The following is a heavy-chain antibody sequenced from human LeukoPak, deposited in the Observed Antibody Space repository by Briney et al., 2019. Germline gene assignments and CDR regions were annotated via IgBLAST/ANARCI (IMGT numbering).Heavy chain of an antibody. CDR1: AFTFSYYA. V-gene: IGHV3-23*01. Sequence: GGSLRLSCAAYAFTFSYYAMAWVRQAPGKGLEWCLSISASGGSTNYAESVKCPFTISRDNSKNTLYLKMNTLRAEDTAVYYCAKGHSSGYYDFAYWGQGTLVTVSS. D-gene: IGHD3-22*01. CDR2: ISASGGST. J-gene: IGHJ4*02. CDR3: AKGHSSGYYDFAY.